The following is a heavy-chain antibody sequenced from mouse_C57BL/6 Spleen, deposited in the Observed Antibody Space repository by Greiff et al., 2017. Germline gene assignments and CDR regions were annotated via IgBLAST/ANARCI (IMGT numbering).Heavy chain of an antibody. J-gene: IGHJ4*01. CDR2: IYPGDGDT. Sequence: VQLVESGPELVKPGASVKISCKASGYAFSSSWMNWVKQRPGKGLEWIGRIYPGDGDTNYNGKFKGKATLTADKSSSTAYMQLSSLTSEDSAVYFCANYYYGSSYEAMDYWGQGTSVTVSS. V-gene: IGHV1-82*01. CDR3: ANYYYGSSYEAMDY. CDR1: GYAFSSSW. D-gene: IGHD1-1*01.